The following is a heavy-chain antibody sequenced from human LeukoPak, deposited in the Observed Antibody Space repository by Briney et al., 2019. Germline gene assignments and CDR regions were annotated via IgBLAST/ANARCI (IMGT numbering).Heavy chain of an antibody. Sequence: QASETLSLTCTVSGGSISSSSYYWGWIRQPPGKGLEWIGSIYYSGSTYYNPSLKSRVTISVDTTKNQFSLKLSSVTAADTAVYYCAREGTWELPHYYYYGMDXXXQGTXVTVSS. J-gene: IGHJ6*01. CDR2: IYYSGST. D-gene: IGHD1-26*01. V-gene: IGHV4-39*07. CDR1: GGSISSSSYY. CDR3: AREGTWELPHYYYYGMDX.